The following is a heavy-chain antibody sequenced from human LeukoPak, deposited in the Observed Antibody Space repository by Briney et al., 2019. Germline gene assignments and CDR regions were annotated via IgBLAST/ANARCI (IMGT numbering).Heavy chain of an antibody. V-gene: IGHV3-74*01. D-gene: IGHD2-21*02. Sequence: GESLSLSCAVSGFTLSSYWMHWVREAPGKGLLWVSRINSDGSRTNYADSVRGLFTVSRDNAKNTLYLQTHSLGDEDTALYYCARTSGFSGHWRDFDLWGQGTLVTVSS. J-gene: IGHJ4*02. CDR3: ARTSGFSGHWRDFDL. CDR2: INSDGSRT. CDR1: GFTLSSYW.